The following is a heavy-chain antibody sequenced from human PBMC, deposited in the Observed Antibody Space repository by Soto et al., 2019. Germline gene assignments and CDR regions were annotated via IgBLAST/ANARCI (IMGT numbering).Heavy chain of an antibody. CDR1: GGSFSSGDYY. Sequence: QVQLQESCPGVVKPSQTLSITCTVSGGSFSSGDYYWSWVRQPPGQGLEWIGYIYYTGSTFNNPSLKSRVSISIDTSTTQFSLKLSSVTAADTAVYYCARIHFGDEPSYYYYGMDVWGQGTTVTVSS. J-gene: IGHJ6*02. V-gene: IGHV4-30-4*01. D-gene: IGHD4-17*01. CDR2: IYYTGST. CDR3: ARIHFGDEPSYYYYGMDV.